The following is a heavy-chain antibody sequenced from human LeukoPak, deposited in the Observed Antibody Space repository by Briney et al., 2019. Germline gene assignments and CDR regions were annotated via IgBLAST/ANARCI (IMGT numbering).Heavy chain of an antibody. CDR1: GGSISSYY. V-gene: IGHV4-4*07. D-gene: IGHD2-2*01. Sequence: SETLSLTCTVSGGSISSYYWSWIRQPAGKGREWIGRIYTSGSTNYNPSLKSRVTMSVDTSKNQFSLKLSSVTAADTAVYYCAREGGQLPTVSRWFDPWGQGTLVTVSS. CDR3: AREGGQLPTVSRWFDP. CDR2: IYTSGST. J-gene: IGHJ5*02.